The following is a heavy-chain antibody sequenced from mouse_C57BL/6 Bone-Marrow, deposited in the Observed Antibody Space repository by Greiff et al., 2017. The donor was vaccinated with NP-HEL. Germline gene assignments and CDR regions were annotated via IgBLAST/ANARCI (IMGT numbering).Heavy chain of an antibody. CDR2: ISSGSSTI. J-gene: IGHJ2*01. V-gene: IGHV5-17*01. CDR1: GFTFSDYG. Sequence: EVKLMESGGGLVKHGGSLKLSCAASGFTFSDYGMHWVRQAPEKGLEWVAYISSGSSTIYYADTVKGRFTISRDNAKNTLFLQMTSLRSEDTAMYYCARFYFDYWGQGTTLTVSS. CDR3: ARFYFDY.